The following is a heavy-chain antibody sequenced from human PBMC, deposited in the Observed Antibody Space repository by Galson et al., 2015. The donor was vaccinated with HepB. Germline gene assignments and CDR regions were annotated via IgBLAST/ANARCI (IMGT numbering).Heavy chain of an antibody. J-gene: IGHJ4*02. CDR3: AKDSKYSSSWYWADY. D-gene: IGHD6-13*01. CDR2: ISGSGGST. Sequence: SLRLSCAASGFTFSSYAMSWVRQAPGKGLEWVSTISGSGGSTYYADSVKGRFTISRDNSKNTLYLQMNSLRAEDTAVYYCAKDSKYSSSWYWADYWGQGTLVTVSS. V-gene: IGHV3-23*01. CDR1: GFTFSSYA.